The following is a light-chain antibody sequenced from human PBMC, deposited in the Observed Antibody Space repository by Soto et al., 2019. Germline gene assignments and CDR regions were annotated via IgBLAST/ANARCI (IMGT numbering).Light chain of an antibody. J-gene: IGLJ2*01. CDR3: QSYDSSLSGAV. CDR2: GNI. V-gene: IGLV1-40*01. CDR1: SSNIGAGYD. Sequence: QSVLTQPPSVSGAPGQRVTISCTGSSSNIGAGYDVHWYLQLPGTAPKLLIYGNINRPSGVPDRFSGSKSGTSASLAITGLQAEDEADYYCQSYDSSLSGAVFGGGTKVTVL.